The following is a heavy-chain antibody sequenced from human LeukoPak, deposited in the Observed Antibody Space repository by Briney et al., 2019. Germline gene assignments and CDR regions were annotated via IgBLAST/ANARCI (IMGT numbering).Heavy chain of an antibody. V-gene: IGHV3-7*03. J-gene: IGHJ4*02. Sequence: GGSLRLSCAASGFSFSGFSMSWVRQAPGKGLEWVASIHEHSSEISYVDSVKGRFTISRDNSKNYLYLQMNSLRTEDTALYYCARVWSPPYTSSWPYYFDSWGQGTLVTVSS. CDR3: ARVWSPPYTSSWPYYFDS. D-gene: IGHD6-13*01. CDR1: GFSFSGFS. CDR2: IHEHSSEI.